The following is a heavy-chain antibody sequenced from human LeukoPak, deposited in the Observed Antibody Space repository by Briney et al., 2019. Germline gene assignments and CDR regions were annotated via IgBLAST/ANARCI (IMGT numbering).Heavy chain of an antibody. CDR2: MNPNSGNT. D-gene: IGHD3-22*01. CDR3: ARYAYYDSSGYVDY. J-gene: IGHJ4*02. Sequence: ASVKVSCKASGYTFTSYDINWVRQATGQGLEWMGCMNPNSGNTGYAQKFQGRVTITRNTSISTAYMELSSLRSEDTAVYYCARYAYYDSSGYVDYWGQGTLFTVSS. V-gene: IGHV1-8*03. CDR1: GYTFTSYD.